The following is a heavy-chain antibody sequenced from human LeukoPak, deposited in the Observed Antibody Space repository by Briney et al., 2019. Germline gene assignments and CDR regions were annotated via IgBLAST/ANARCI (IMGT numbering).Heavy chain of an antibody. Sequence: GASVKVSCKASGYTFTSYYMHWVPQAPGQGLEWMGIINPSGGSTSYAQKFQGRVSMTRDTSTSTVYMELSSLRSEDTAVYYCARARPVYPGVVREVRAGMDVWGQGTTVTVSS. CDR1: GYTFTSYY. D-gene: IGHD3-10*02. J-gene: IGHJ6*02. CDR2: INPSGGST. V-gene: IGHV1-46*01. CDR3: ARARPVYPGVVREVRAGMDV.